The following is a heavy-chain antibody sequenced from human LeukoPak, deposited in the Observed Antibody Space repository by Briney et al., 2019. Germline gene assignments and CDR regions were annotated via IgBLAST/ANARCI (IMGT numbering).Heavy chain of an antibody. J-gene: IGHJ4*02. V-gene: IGHV4-59*01. CDR1: VGSLSSYY. CDR3: ARKDSGAPFDD. Sequence: SETLSLTCTVSVGSLSSYYWSWMRQPPGKGLAWIGYIYYSGTTNYNPSLHSRVTISEDTSRNQFSPKLTSVTAADTAVYYCARKDSGAPFDDWGQGTLVTVSS. D-gene: IGHD6-19*01. CDR2: IYYSGTT.